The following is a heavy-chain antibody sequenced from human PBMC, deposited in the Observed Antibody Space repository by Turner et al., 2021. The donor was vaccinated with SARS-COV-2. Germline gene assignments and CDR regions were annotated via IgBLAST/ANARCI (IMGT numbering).Heavy chain of an antibody. J-gene: IGHJ6*02. D-gene: IGHD6-19*01. Sequence: QVQLQESGPGLVKPSETLSLTCTVSGGSSSSYYWSWIRQPPGKGLEWIGYIHYSGSTNYNPSLKSRVTISVDTSKNQFSLKLSSVTAADTAVYYCARHGFSGWYGGGMDVWGQGTTVTVSS. V-gene: IGHV4-59*08. CDR2: IHYSGST. CDR3: ARHGFSGWYGGGMDV. CDR1: GGSSSSYY.